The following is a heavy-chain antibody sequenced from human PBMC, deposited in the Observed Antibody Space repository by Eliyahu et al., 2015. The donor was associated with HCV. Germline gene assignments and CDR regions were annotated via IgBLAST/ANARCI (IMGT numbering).Heavy chain of an antibody. CDR2: ISYSSNTI. D-gene: IGHD3-16*01. CDR1: XXXFSSYI. V-gene: IGHV3-48*01. J-gene: IGHJ3*02. CDR3: ARSTHPFMITRDAFDM. Sequence: EVQLVESGGGLVQPGGSXXLSXAASXXXFSSYIMXWVRQAPGKGLEWVSYISYSSNTIYYADSVKGRFTISRDNAKTSLYLQMNSLRAEDTAVYYCARSTHPFMITRDAFDMWGQGTLVTVSS.